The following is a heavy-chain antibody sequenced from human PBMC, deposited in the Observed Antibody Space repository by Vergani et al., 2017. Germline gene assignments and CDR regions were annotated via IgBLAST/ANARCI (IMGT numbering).Heavy chain of an antibody. Sequence: QVQLVQSGAEVKKPGASVKVSCKASGYTFTGYYMHWVRQAPGQGLEWMGWINPNSGGTNYAQKFQGRVTMTRDTAISPAYMELSRLRSDDTAVYYCAREGRLERIYHDAFDIWGQGTMVTVSS. CDR3: AREGRLERIYHDAFDI. J-gene: IGHJ3*02. CDR2: INPNSGGT. V-gene: IGHV1-2*02. CDR1: GYTFTGYY. D-gene: IGHD1-1*01.